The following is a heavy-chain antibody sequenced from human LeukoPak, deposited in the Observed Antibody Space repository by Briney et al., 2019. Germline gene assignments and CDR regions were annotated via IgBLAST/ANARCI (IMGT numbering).Heavy chain of an antibody. CDR1: GFTVSGNY. CDR3: AREGYRSSWYYDY. CDR2: IYSGGST. D-gene: IGHD6-13*01. J-gene: IGHJ4*02. Sequence: PGGSLRLSCAASGFTVSGNYMSWVRQAPGKGLEWVSVIYSGGSTYYADSVKGRLTISRDNSKNTLYLQMNSLRAEDTAVYYCAREGYRSSWYYDYWGQGTLVTVSS. V-gene: IGHV3-53*01.